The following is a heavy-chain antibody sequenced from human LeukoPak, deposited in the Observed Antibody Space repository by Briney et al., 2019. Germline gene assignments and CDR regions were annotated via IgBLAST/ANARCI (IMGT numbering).Heavy chain of an antibody. CDR1: GFTFSSYS. CDR3: ARLCSSSSGLRASDY. CDR2: ISSSGSAI. Sequence: GGSLRLSCAASGFTFSSYSMNWVRQAPGKGLEWVSYISSSGSAIYYADSVKGRFTISRDDAKNSLYLHMNSLRVEDTAVYYCARLCSSSSGLRASDYWGQGTLVTVS. J-gene: IGHJ4*02. D-gene: IGHD6-6*01. V-gene: IGHV3-48*04.